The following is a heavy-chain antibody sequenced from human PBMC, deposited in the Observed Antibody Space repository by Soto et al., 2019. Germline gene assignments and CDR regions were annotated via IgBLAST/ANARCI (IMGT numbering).Heavy chain of an antibody. CDR2: ISGSGGST. V-gene: IGHV3-23*01. J-gene: IGHJ4*02. CDR3: ARPRYDSSGTPYDH. CDR1: GFTFSSYW. D-gene: IGHD3-22*01. Sequence: PGGSLRLSCVASGFTFSSYWMSWVRQAPGKGLEWVSAISGSGGSTYYAGSVKGRFTISRDNAKNSLYLQMNSLRAEDTAVYYCARPRYDSSGTPYDHWGQGTLVTVSS.